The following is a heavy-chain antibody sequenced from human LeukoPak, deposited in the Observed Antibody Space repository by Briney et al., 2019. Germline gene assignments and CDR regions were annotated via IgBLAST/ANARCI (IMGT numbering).Heavy chain of an antibody. CDR3: ARGPYYDFWSGYYRSPNYGMDV. D-gene: IGHD3-3*01. Sequence: SETLSLTCTVSGGSISSYYWSWIRQPPGEGLEWIGYIYYSGSTNYNPSLKSRVTISVDTSKNQFSLKLSSVTAADTAVYYCARGPYYDFWSGYYRSPNYGMDVWGQGTTVTVSS. CDR1: GGSISSYY. CDR2: IYYSGST. V-gene: IGHV4-59*01. J-gene: IGHJ6*02.